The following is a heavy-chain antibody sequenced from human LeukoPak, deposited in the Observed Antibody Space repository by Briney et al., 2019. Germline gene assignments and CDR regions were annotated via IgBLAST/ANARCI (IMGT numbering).Heavy chain of an antibody. CDR1: GFTFSTYA. CDR2: ITGSGNTA. D-gene: IGHD6-19*01. Sequence: GGSLRLSCAASGFTFSTYAMSWVRQAPGKGLEWVSTITGSGNTAYYADSVKGRFTISRDNSKNTLYLQMNSLRAEDTAVYYCATYVNSSGWYLHFDYWGQGTLVTVSS. J-gene: IGHJ4*02. CDR3: ATYVNSSGWYLHFDY. V-gene: IGHV3-23*01.